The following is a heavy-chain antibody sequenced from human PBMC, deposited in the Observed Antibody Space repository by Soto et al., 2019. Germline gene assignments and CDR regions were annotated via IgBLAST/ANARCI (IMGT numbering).Heavy chain of an antibody. Sequence: QVQLQESGPGLVKPSDTLSLTCAVSGYSISSSNWWGWIRQPPGKGLEWIGYIYYSGTTYYNPSLKSRVTTSVDPPKNQFSLKLTSVTAVDTAVYYCARREIQGPIDYWGQGTLVTVSS. D-gene: IGHD1-26*01. CDR2: IYYSGTT. J-gene: IGHJ4*02. CDR3: ARREIQGPIDY. V-gene: IGHV4-28*01. CDR1: GYSISSSNW.